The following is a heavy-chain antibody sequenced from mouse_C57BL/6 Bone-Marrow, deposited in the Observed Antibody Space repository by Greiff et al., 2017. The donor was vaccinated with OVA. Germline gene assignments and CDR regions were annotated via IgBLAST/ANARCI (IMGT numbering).Heavy chain of an antibody. CDR2: IYPGDGDT. Sequence: VQLVESGPELVKPGASVKISCKASGYAFSSSWMNWVKQRPGTGLEWIGRIYPGDGDTNYNGKFKGKATLTADKSSSTAYMQLSSLTSEDSAVYFCAREGLRGFAYWGQGTLVTVSA. V-gene: IGHV1-82*01. CDR1: GYAFSSSW. D-gene: IGHD3-1*01. CDR3: AREGLRGFAY. J-gene: IGHJ3*01.